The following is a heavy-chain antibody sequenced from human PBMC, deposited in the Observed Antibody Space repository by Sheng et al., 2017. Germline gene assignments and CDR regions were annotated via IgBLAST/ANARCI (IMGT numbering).Heavy chain of an antibody. V-gene: IGHV4-38-2*01. Sequence: QVQLQESGPGLVKPSETLSLTCAVSGYSISSGYYWGWIRQPPGKGLEWIGSIYHSGSTYYNPSLKSRVTISVDTSKNQFSLKLSSVTAADTAVYYCARVPFIAARPGYYYGMDVWGQGTTVTVSS. D-gene: IGHD6-6*01. J-gene: IGHJ6*02. CDR3: ARVPFIAARPGYYYGMDV. CDR1: GYSISSGYY. CDR2: IYHSGST.